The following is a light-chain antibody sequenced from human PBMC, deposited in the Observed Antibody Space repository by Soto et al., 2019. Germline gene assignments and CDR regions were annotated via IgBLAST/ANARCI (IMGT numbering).Light chain of an antibody. J-gene: IGLJ2*01. CDR3: QTWGSGIVV. V-gene: IGLV4-69*01. Sequence: QSVLTQSPSASASLGASVKLTCTLSSGHSNYAIAWHQQQSEKGPRYLMKLNSDGSHSKGDGIPDRFSGSSSGAERYLTISSLQSEDDADYCCQTWGSGIVVFGGGTKLTVL. CDR1: SGHSNYA. CDR2: LNSDGSH.